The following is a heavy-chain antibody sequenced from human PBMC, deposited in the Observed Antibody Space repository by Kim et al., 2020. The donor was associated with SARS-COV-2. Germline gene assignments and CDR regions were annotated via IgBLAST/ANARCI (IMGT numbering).Heavy chain of an antibody. CDR3: ASHRRIAVAGGIDY. Sequence: SETLSLTCTVSGGSISSSSYYWGWIRQPPGKGLEWIGSIYYSGSTYYNPSLKSRVTISVDTSKNQFSLKLSSVTAADTAVYYCASHRRIAVAGGIDYWGQGTLVTVSS. CDR1: GGSISSSSYY. CDR2: IYYSGST. V-gene: IGHV4-39*01. J-gene: IGHJ4*02. D-gene: IGHD6-19*01.